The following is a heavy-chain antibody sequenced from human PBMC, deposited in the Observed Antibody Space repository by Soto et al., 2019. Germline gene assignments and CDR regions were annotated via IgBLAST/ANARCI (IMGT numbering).Heavy chain of an antibody. V-gene: IGHV4-34*01. CDR3: ARGQEGIVATH. Sequence: QVQLQQWGAGLLKPSETLSLTCTVNGGSLTGYYWSWIRQPPGKGLEWIGEVKDGGSTNYSPSLSGRASIPADTSKSHFSLRLNSVTAADTAVDFCARGQEGIVATHWDQGALVTVSS. CDR1: GGSLTGYY. D-gene: IGHD5-12*01. CDR2: VKDGGST. J-gene: IGHJ4*02.